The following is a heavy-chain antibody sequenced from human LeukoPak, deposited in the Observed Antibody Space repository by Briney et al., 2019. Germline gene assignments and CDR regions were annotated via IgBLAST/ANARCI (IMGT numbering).Heavy chain of an antibody. Sequence: SETLSLPCTVSGGSISSSSYYWGWIRQPPGKGLEWIGSIYYSGSTYYNPSLKSRVTISVDTSKNQFSLKLSSVTAADTAVYYCASRAAGYYAILTGYYGDFDYWGQGTLVTVSS. V-gene: IGHV4-39*01. CDR3: ASRAAGYYAILTGYYGDFDY. CDR1: GGSISSSSYY. CDR2: IYYSGST. J-gene: IGHJ4*02. D-gene: IGHD3-9*01.